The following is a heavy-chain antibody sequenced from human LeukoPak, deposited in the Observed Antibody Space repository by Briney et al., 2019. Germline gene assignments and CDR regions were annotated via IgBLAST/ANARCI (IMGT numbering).Heavy chain of an antibody. V-gene: IGHV3-74*01. CDR1: GFTFSSYW. Sequence: PGGSLRLSCAASGFTFSSYWMHWVRQAPGKGLVWVSRIISDGSSTSYADSVKGRFTISRDNAKNTLYLQMNSLRAEDTAVYYCASLYGSGSYSNYYYYYGMDVWGKGTTVTVSS. CDR3: ASLYGSGSYSNYYYYYGMDV. J-gene: IGHJ6*04. CDR2: IISDGSST. D-gene: IGHD3-10*01.